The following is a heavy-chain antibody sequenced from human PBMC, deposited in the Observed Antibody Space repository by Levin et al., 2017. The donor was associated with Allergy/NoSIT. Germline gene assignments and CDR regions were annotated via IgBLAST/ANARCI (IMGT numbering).Heavy chain of an antibody. D-gene: IGHD3-10*01. J-gene: IGHJ5*02. Sequence: ASVKVSCKVSGYTLTELSMHWVRQAPGKGLEWMGGFDPEDGETIYAQKFQGRVTMTEYTSTDTAYMELSSLRSEDTAVYYCATARTMVRGVIIRNLGNWFDPWGQGTLVTVSS. CDR2: FDPEDGET. V-gene: IGHV1-24*01. CDR3: ATARTMVRGVIIRNLGNWFDP. CDR1: GYTLTELS.